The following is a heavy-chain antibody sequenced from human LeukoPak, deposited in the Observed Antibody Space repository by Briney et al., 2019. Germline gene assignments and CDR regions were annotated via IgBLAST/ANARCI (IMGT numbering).Heavy chain of an antibody. V-gene: IGHV1-69*05. Sequence: GASVKVSCKASGGTFSSYAISWVRQAPGQGLEWMGGIIPIFGTANYAQKFQGRVTITTDESTSTAYMELSSLRSEDTAVYYCARARSSSSRPHYYYYYYMDVWGKGTTVTVSS. CDR3: ARARSSSSRPHYYYYYYMDV. D-gene: IGHD6-6*01. J-gene: IGHJ6*03. CDR1: GGTFSSYA. CDR2: IIPIFGTA.